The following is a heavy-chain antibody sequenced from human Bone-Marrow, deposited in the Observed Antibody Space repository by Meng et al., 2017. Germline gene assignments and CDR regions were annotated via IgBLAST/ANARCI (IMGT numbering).Heavy chain of an antibody. CDR2: IIPIFGTA. J-gene: IGHJ4*02. CDR1: GGTFSSYA. V-gene: IGHV1-69*05. CDR3: ARVGGELELIDY. Sequence: GQLWAGVKKPGASVKGSWKASGGTFSSYAISWVRQAPGQGLEWMGGIIPIFGTANYAQKFQGRVTITTDESTSTAYMELSSLRSEDTAVYYCARVGGELELIDYWGQGTLVTVSS. D-gene: IGHD1-7*01.